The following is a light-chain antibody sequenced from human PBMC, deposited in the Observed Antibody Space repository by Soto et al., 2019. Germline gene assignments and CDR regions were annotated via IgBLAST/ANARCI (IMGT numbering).Light chain of an antibody. CDR1: SSDVGGYNY. J-gene: IGLJ3*02. V-gene: IGLV2-14*01. Sequence: QSVLAQPASVSGSPGESITISCTGTSSDVGGYNYVSWYQQHPGKSPKLMIYDVTNRPSGVSNRFSGSKSGNTASLTIFGLQAEDEADYYCSSYTSSSTPLVFGGGTQLTVL. CDR2: DVT. CDR3: SSYTSSSTPLV.